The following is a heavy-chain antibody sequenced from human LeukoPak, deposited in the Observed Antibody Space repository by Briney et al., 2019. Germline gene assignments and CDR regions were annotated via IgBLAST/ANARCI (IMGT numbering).Heavy chain of an antibody. D-gene: IGHD2-15*01. CDR3: ARGLRSGGSYPYFDY. CDR1: GGSFSGYY. Sequence: KPSETLSLTCAVYGGSFSGYYWSWIRQPPGKGLEWIGEIKHSGSTNYNPSLKSRVTISVDTSKNQFSLKLSSVTAADTAVYYCARGLRSGGSYPYFDYWGQGTLVTVSS. J-gene: IGHJ4*02. CDR2: IKHSGST. V-gene: IGHV4-34*01.